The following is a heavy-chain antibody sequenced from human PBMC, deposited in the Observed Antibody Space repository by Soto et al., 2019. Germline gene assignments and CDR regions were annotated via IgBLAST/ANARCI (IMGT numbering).Heavy chain of an antibody. CDR1: GFSFGSYA. CDR3: ARWSYLDY. V-gene: IGHV3-23*01. J-gene: IGHJ4*02. Sequence: GGSLRLSCAASGFSFGSYALSWVRQAPGKGLEWVSTISGSDGKTFYADSMKGRFSISRDTSQSTLYLQMNSLRADDTAMYYCARWSYLDYWGQGTRVTVSS. CDR2: ISGSDGKT. D-gene: IGHD3-3*01.